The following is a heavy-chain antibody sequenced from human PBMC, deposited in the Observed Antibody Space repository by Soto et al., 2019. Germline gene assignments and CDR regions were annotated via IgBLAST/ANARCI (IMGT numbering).Heavy chain of an antibody. CDR3: ARAGDSSGPVALGY. D-gene: IGHD6-19*01. CDR1: GGSISSGGSS. V-gene: IGHV4-30-2*01. CDR2: IYHSGST. Sequence: QLQLQESGSGLVKPSQTLSLTCAVSGGSISSGGSSWSWIRQPPGKGLEWIGYIYHSGSTYYNPSLKSRVTMSVDRSKNQFSLKLSSVTAAATAVYYCARAGDSSGPVALGYWGQGTLVTVSS. J-gene: IGHJ4*02.